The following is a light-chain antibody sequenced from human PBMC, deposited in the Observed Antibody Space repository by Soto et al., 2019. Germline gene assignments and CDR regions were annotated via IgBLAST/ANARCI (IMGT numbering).Light chain of an antibody. CDR2: GNS. CDR3: QSYDSSLSLVV. J-gene: IGLJ2*01. Sequence: QSVLTQPPSVSGAPGQRVTISCTGSSSNIGAGYDVHWYQQLPGTAPKLLIYGNSNRPSGVPDRFSGSKSGTSASLAITGLQAEDEAEYYCQSYDSSLSLVVFGGGTQLTVL. CDR1: SSNIGAGYD. V-gene: IGLV1-40*01.